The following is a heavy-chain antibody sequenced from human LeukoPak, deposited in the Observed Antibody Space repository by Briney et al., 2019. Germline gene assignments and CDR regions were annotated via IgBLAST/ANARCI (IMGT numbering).Heavy chain of an antibody. V-gene: IGHV1-2*02. CDR1: GYTFTGYY. J-gene: IGHJ4*02. CDR3: ARNTSNNWFPIVSKVFDY. D-gene: IGHD6-13*01. Sequence: ASVKVSCKASGYTFTGYYIHWVRQAPGQGLEWMGWMNPNSGGTNYAQKFQGRVTLTRDTSISTAFMELSRLRSDDTAVYYCARNTSNNWFPIVSKVFDYWDQGTLVTVSS. CDR2: MNPNSGGT.